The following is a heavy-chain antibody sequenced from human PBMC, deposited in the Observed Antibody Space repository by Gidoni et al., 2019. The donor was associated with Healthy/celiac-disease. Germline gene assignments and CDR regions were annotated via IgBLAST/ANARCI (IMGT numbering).Heavy chain of an antibody. J-gene: IGHJ4*02. D-gene: IGHD6-6*01. CDR1: GCTVSNAW. CDR3: TTEPYFEYSSSDAY. Sequence: EVQLVESGGGLVKPGGSLRLSWAASGCTVSNAWMSWVRQAPGKGLEWVGRIKSKTDGGTTDYAAPVKGRFTISRDDSKTTLYLQMNSLKTEDTAVYYCTTEPYFEYSSSDAYWGQGTLVTVSS. V-gene: IGHV3-15*01. CDR2: IKSKTDGGTT.